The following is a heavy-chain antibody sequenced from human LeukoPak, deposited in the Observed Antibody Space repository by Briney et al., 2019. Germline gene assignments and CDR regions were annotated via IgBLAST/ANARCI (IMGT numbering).Heavy chain of an antibody. CDR1: GYTFTSYG. CDR2: INPNSGGT. J-gene: IGHJ4*02. D-gene: IGHD5-18*01. Sequence: ASVKVSCKASGYTFTSYGISWVRQAPGQGLEWMGWINPNSGGTNYAQKFQGRVTMTRDTSISTAYMELSRLRSDDTAVYYCARGRGYSYGYPFDYWGQGTLATVSS. CDR3: ARGRGYSYGYPFDY. V-gene: IGHV1-2*02.